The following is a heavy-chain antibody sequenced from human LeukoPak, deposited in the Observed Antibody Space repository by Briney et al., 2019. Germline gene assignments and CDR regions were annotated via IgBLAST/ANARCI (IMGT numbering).Heavy chain of an antibody. CDR1: GFTFSSYS. V-gene: IGHV3-21*04. D-gene: IGHD5-24*01. CDR3: ASHGYSNTQDDY. CDR2: ISSSSSSYI. Sequence: GSLRLSCAASGFTFSSYSMNWVRQAPGKGLEWVSSISSSSSSYIYYADSVKGRFTISRDNAKNSLHLQMNSLRAEDTAVYYCASHGYSNTQDDYWGQGTLVTVSS. J-gene: IGHJ4*02.